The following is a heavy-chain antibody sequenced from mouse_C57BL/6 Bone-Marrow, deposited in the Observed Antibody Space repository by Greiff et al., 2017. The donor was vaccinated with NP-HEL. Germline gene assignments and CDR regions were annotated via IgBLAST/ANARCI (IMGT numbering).Heavy chain of an antibody. J-gene: IGHJ4*01. CDR2: ISSGGDYI. CDR1: GFTFSSYA. CDR3: TRALWPGGAMDY. Sequence: EVKLMESGEGLVKPGGSLKLSCAASGFTFSSYAMSWVRQTPEKRLEWVAYISSGGDYIYYADTVKGRFTISRDNARNTLYLQMSSLKSEDTAMYYCTRALWPGGAMDYWGQGTSVTVSS. V-gene: IGHV5-9-1*02.